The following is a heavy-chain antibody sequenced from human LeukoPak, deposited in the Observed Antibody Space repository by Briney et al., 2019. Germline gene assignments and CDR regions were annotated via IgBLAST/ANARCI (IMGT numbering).Heavy chain of an antibody. V-gene: IGHV1-69*06. D-gene: IGHD5-12*01. Sequence: GASVKVSWKASGRTLSSYAIIWVRQAPGQGLEWMGGIIPIFGTANYAQKFQGRLTITADKSTSTAYMELSSLRSEDTAVYYCARGQWLRPYYYYGMDVWGKGTTVTVSS. J-gene: IGHJ6*04. CDR3: ARGQWLRPYYYYGMDV. CDR2: IIPIFGTA. CDR1: GRTLSSYA.